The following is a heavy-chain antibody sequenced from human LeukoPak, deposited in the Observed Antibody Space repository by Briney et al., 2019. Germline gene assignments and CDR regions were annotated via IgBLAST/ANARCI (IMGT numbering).Heavy chain of an antibody. V-gene: IGHV3-23*01. J-gene: IGHJ4*02. Sequence: GGSLRLSCAASGFTFSSYAMSWVRQAPGKGLEWVSAISGSGGSTYYADSVKGRFTISRDNSKNTLYLQMNSLRAEDTAVYYCAKVGRIVEVVAATHIDYWGQGTLVTVSS. CDR1: GFTFSSYA. CDR3: AKVGRIVEVVAATHIDY. CDR2: ISGSGGST. D-gene: IGHD2-15*01.